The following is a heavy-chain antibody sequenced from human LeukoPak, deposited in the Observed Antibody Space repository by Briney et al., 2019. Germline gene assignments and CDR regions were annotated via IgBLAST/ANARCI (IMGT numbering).Heavy chain of an antibody. CDR1: GFTFNSYG. CDR2: IRYDGSNK. J-gene: IGHJ4*02. V-gene: IGHV3-30*02. Sequence: GGSLRLSCAASGFTFNSYGMHWVRQAPGKGLEWVAFIRYDGSNKYYAASVKGRFTISRDNSKNTLYLQMNSLRAEDTAVYYCAKDYLGSYSSDYWGQGTLVTVSS. CDR3: AKDYLGSYSSDY. D-gene: IGHD1-26*01.